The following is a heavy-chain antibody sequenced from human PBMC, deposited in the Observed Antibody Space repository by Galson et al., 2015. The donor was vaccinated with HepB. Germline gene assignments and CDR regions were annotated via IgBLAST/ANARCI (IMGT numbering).Heavy chain of an antibody. Sequence: QSGAEVKKPGESLKISCKGSGYTFTSHWIAWVRQMPGKGLEWMGIIYPGDSDTRYNPSIQGQVTISADKSISTAYLQWSSLKASDTAMYYCARRDNWYVGYYYYYGMDVWGQGTTVTVSS. J-gene: IGHJ6*02. CDR1: GYTFTSHW. CDR2: IYPGDSDT. CDR3: ARRDNWYVGYYYYYGMDV. D-gene: IGHD1-1*01. V-gene: IGHV5-51*01.